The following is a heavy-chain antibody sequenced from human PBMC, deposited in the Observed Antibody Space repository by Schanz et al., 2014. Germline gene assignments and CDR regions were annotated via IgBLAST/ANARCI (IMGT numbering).Heavy chain of an antibody. V-gene: IGHV1-3*01. D-gene: IGHD6-13*01. CDR1: GYSFTPFP. J-gene: IGHJ4*02. Sequence: QVQLVQSGAEVKKPGSSMKVSCKASGYSFTPFPIHWVRQAPGQRLEWMGWINAGTGNTEYSQKFQGRVTITRDTLASTAYMEVSSLRSEDTAVYYCARSGSSNWYFVDYWGQGTLVTVSS. CDR2: INAGTGNT. CDR3: ARSGSSNWYFVDY.